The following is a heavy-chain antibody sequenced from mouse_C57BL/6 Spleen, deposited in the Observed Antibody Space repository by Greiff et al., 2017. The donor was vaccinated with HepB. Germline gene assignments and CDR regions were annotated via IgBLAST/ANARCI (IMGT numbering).Heavy chain of an antibody. V-gene: IGHV3-1*01. Sequence: EVQLQESGPGMVKPSQSLSLTCTVTGYSITSGYDWHWIRHFPGNKLEWMGYISYSGSTNYNPSLKSRISITHDTSKNHFFLKLNSVTTEDTATYYCARRGSYYDYDGGYFDYWGQGTTLTVSS. CDR1: GYSITSGYD. J-gene: IGHJ2*01. CDR2: ISYSGST. D-gene: IGHD2-4*01. CDR3: ARRGSYYDYDGGYFDY.